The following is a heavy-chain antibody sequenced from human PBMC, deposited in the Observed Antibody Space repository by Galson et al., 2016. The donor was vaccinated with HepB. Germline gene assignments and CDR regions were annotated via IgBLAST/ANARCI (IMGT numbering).Heavy chain of an antibody. CDR1: GGNFCHSV. D-gene: IGHD6-19*01. CDR2: IIPIYAPV. Sequence: SVKVSCKASGGNFCHSVFSWVRQAPGQGLEWMGGIIPIYAPVNFAQKVQGRVTITADDATRTAYMELRSLRSDDTAVYYCARADSWLVTDDYYHTMDVWGQGTTIIVSS. V-gene: IGHV1-69*01. J-gene: IGHJ6*02. CDR3: ARADSWLVTDDYYHTMDV.